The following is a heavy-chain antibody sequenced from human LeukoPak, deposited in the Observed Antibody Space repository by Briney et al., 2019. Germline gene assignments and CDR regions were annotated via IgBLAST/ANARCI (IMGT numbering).Heavy chain of an antibody. D-gene: IGHD2-2*01. V-gene: IGHV3-11*01. CDR1: GFTFSDYY. CDR2: ITSSGSTI. CDR3: VRASASRSSFDY. Sequence: KAGGSLRLSCAASGFTFSDYYMSWIRQAPGKGLEWVSDITSSGSTIYYADSLKGRFTMSRDNAKNSLYLQMNSLRAEDTAVYYCVRASASRSSFDYWGQGTLVSVSS. J-gene: IGHJ4*02.